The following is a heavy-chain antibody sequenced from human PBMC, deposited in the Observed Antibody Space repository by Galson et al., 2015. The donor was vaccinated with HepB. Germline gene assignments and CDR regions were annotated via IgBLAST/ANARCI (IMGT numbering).Heavy chain of an antibody. D-gene: IGHD3-10*01. Sequence: TLSLTCTVSGGSISSGDYYWSWIRQPPGKGLEWIGYIYYSGSTYYNPSLKSRVTISVDTSKNQFSLKLSSVTAADTAVYYCVRMVRGVITLYYYYYYMDVWGKGTTVTVSS. CDR3: VRMVRGVITLYYYYYYMDV. V-gene: IGHV4-30-4*01. CDR1: GGSISSGDYY. J-gene: IGHJ6*03. CDR2: IYYSGST.